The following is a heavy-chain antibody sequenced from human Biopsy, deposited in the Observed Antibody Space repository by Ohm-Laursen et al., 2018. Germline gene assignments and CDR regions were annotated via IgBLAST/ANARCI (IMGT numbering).Heavy chain of an antibody. CDR1: VFTHRDHY. CDR2: ISGSGTTI. D-gene: IGHD3-16*02. V-gene: IGHV3-11*01. J-gene: IGHJ4*02. Sequence: GSLSLSFIPSVFTHRDHYMSSIRPTPGKALEWLSYISGSGTTIFYADSVKVQYTVSRDNAKNSLYLQRNSLTVEDPAVYYCARDGGGSYHDYWGQGTLVTVSS. CDR3: ARDGGGSYHDY.